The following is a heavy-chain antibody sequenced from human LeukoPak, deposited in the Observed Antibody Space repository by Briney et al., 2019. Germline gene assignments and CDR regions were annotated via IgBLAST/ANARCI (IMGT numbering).Heavy chain of an antibody. J-gene: IGHJ1*01. CDR1: GFTFSSYS. V-gene: IGHV3-21*04. CDR2: ISSSSSYI. Sequence: PGGSLRLSCAASGFTFSSYSMNWVRQAPGKGLEWVSSISSSSSYIYYVDSVKGRFTISRDNAKNSLYLQMNSLRAEDTAVYYCAKNSDFWSGSREAYFQHWGQGTLVTVSS. D-gene: IGHD3-3*01. CDR3: AKNSDFWSGSREAYFQH.